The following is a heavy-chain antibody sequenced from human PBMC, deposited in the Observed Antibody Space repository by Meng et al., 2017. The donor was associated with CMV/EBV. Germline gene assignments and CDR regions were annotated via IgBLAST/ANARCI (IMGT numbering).Heavy chain of an antibody. CDR2: ISSSSSYT. J-gene: IGHJ5*02. CDR3: ARGTYYYGSGSANWFDP. Sequence: GESLKISCAASGFTFSSYSMNWVRQAPGKGLEWVSSISSSSSYTYYADSVKGRFTISRDNAKNSLYLQMNSLRAEDTAVYYCARGTYYYGSGSANWFDPWGQGTLVTVSS. D-gene: IGHD3-10*01. V-gene: IGHV3-21*01. CDR1: GFTFSSYS.